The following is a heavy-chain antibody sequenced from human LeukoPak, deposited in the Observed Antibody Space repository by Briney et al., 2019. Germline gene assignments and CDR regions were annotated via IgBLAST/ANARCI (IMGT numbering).Heavy chain of an antibody. V-gene: IGHV3-7*04. CDR2: IKEDESEK. CDR1: GFTFSSSW. CDR3: ARGTSGSPNWFDP. Sequence: PGGSLRLSCAASGFTFSSSWMSWVREASGKGLEWVANIKEDESEKFYVDSVRGRFPISRDNAKNSLYLQMNSLRAEDTAVYFCARGTSGSPNWFDPWGQGTLVTVSS. D-gene: IGHD6-13*01. J-gene: IGHJ5*02.